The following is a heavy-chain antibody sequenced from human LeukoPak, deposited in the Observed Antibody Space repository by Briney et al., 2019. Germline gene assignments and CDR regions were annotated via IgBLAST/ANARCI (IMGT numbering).Heavy chain of an antibody. CDR3: AREISAY. CDR2: IWYDGSNK. CDR1: GFTFSSYG. Sequence: PGRSLRLSCAASGFTFSSYGMHWVRQAPGKGLEWVALIWYDGSNKFYADSVKGRFTISRDDSKNTLYLQMNSLRAEDTAVYFCAREISAYWGQGTLVTVSS. D-gene: IGHD3-3*01. J-gene: IGHJ4*02. V-gene: IGHV3-33*01.